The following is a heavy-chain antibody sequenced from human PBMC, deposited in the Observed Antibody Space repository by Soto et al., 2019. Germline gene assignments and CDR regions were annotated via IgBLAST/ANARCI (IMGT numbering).Heavy chain of an antibody. V-gene: IGHV3-9*01. CDR1: GFTFDDYA. D-gene: IGHD1-1*01. Sequence: GGSLRLSCAASGFTFDDYAMHWVRQAPGKGLEWVSGISWNSGSIGYADSVKGRFTISRDNAKNSLYLQMNSLRAEDTALYYCAKGGTARTPYYFDYWGQGTLVTVSS. CDR3: AKGGTARTPYYFDY. CDR2: ISWNSGSI. J-gene: IGHJ4*02.